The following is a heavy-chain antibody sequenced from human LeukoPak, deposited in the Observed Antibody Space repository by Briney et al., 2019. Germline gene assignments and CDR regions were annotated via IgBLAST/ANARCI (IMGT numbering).Heavy chain of an antibody. CDR3: ARGRKSSSSLGVGYYQYMDG. D-gene: IGHD6-6*01. J-gene: IGHJ6*03. V-gene: IGHV4-34*01. CDR1: GGSFSGYY. Sequence: SETLCLTRAVYGGSFSGYYWSWIRQPPGKGLEWIGEINHSVSTNYNPSLNSRVTISVDTSKNPFSLKLSSVTAADTAVYYCARGRKSSSSLGVGYYQYMDGWGTGTTVTVSS. CDR2: INHSVST.